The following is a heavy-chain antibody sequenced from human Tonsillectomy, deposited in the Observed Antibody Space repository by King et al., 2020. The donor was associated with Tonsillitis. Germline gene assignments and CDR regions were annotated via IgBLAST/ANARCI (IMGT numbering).Heavy chain of an antibody. D-gene: IGHD2-2*01. V-gene: IGHV3-15*01. CDR2: IKSKTDGGTT. CDR1: GFTFSNAW. J-gene: IGHJ6*03. Sequence: VQLVESGGGLVKPGGSLRLSCAASGFTFSNAWMSWVRQAPGKGLEWVGRIKSKTDGGTTDYAAPVKGRFTISRDDSKNTLYLQMNSLKTEDTAVYYCTTKVVVVPDYYYYYYMDVWGKGTPVTVSS. CDR3: TTKVVVVPDYYYYYYMDV.